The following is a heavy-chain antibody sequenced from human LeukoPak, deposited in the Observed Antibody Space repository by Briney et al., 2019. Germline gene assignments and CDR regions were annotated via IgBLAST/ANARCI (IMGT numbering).Heavy chain of an antibody. D-gene: IGHD3-22*01. V-gene: IGHV1-46*01. CDR3: VRDYDISGPQKNFFDY. J-gene: IGHJ4*02. CDR2: INPSGGST. CDR1: GYTFTSYY. Sequence: ASVKVSCKASGYTFTSYYMHWVRQAPGQGLEWMGIINPSGGSTSYAQKFQGRVTMTRDMSTSTVYMELSSLRSEDTAVYYCVRDYDISGPQKNFFDYWGQGTLVTVSS.